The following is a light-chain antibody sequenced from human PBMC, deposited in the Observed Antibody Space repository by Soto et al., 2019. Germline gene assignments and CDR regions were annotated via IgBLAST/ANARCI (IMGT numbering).Light chain of an antibody. J-gene: IGKJ2*01. CDR3: QQYGSSSYT. CDR1: QSVSSTY. Sequence: EIVLTQSPGTLSLSPGERATLSCSASQSVSSTYLAWYQQNPGQAPRLLIYGASSRATGIPDRFSGSGSGTEFTLTISRLEAEDFAVYFCQQYGSSSYTFGQGPKLEI. V-gene: IGKV3-20*01. CDR2: GAS.